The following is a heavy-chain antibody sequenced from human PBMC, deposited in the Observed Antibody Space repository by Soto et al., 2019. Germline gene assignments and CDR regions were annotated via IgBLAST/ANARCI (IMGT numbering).Heavy chain of an antibody. CDR3: ARDWDSSSWLPQYYFDY. CDR1: GYTFTSYA. V-gene: IGHV1-3*01. Sequence: GASVKVSCKASGYTFTSYAMHWVRQAPGQRLEWMGWINAGNGNTKYSQKFQGRVTITRDTSASTAYMELSSLRPEDTAVYYCARDWDSSSWLPQYYFDYWGQGTLVTVSS. J-gene: IGHJ4*02. CDR2: INAGNGNT. D-gene: IGHD6-13*01.